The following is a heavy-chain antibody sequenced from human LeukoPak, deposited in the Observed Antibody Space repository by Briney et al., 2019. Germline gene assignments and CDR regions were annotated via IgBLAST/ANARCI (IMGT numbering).Heavy chain of an antibody. CDR2: ISGPGGST. V-gene: IGHV3-23*01. D-gene: IGHD6-19*01. J-gene: IGHJ4*02. Sequence: GGSLRLSCAASGFTFSSYAMNWVRQAPGKGLEWVSAISGPGGSTYYADSVQGRFTISRDISKNTLYLQMNSLRAEDTAVYYCAKSSDSSASDVGSWGQGTLVTVSS. CDR3: AKSSDSSASDVGS. CDR1: GFTFSSYA.